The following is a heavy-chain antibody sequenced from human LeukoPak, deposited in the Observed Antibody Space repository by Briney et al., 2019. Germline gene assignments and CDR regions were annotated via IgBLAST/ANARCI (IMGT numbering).Heavy chain of an antibody. CDR2: ISSSSSTI. CDR1: GFTFSSYG. J-gene: IGHJ4*02. Sequence: PGGSLRLSCAASGFTFSSYGMTWVRQAPGKGLEWVSYISSSSSTIYYADSVKGRFTISRDSAKNSLYLQLNSLRAEDTAVYYCARDDYGSGSWSDYWGQGTLVTVSS. V-gene: IGHV3-48*01. D-gene: IGHD3-10*01. CDR3: ARDDYGSGSWSDY.